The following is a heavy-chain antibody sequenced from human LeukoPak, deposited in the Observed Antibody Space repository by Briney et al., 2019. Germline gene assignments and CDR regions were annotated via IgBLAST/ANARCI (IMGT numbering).Heavy chain of an antibody. D-gene: IGHD1-20*01. CDR3: ARDHNYSFDY. J-gene: IGHJ4*02. Sequence: GGSLRLSCAASGFTFSSYSVNWVRQAPGKGLEWVSYIGTSVTTIYYVDSVKGRFTISRDNAKNTLYLQMKSLRDEDTAVYYCARDHNYSFDYWGQGTLVTVSS. CDR1: GFTFSSYS. CDR2: IGTSVTTI. V-gene: IGHV3-48*02.